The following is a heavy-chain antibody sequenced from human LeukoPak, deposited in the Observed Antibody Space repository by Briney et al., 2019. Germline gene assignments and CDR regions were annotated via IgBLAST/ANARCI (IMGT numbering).Heavy chain of an antibody. CDR1: GFTFSSYS. CDR2: ISSSSRTI. CDR3: ARVDARDAFDI. V-gene: IGHV3-48*01. Sequence: GGSLRLSCAASGFTFSSYSMNWVRQAPGKGLEWVSYISSSSRTIYYADSVKGRFTISRDNAKNSLYLQMNSLRAEDTAVYYCARVDARDAFDIWGQGTMVTVSS. J-gene: IGHJ3*02.